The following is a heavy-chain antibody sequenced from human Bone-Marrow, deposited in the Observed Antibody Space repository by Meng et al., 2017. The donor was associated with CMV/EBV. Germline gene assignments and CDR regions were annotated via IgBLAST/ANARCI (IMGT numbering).Heavy chain of an antibody. J-gene: IGHJ4*02. CDR2: ISSSSYI. D-gene: IGHD6-6*01. Sequence: GESLKISCAASGFTFSSYSMNWVRQAPGKGLEWVSSISSSSYIYYADSVKGRFTISRDNAKNSLYLQMNSLRAEDTAVYYCARDFGSSFDYWGQGTLVTVSS. CDR3: ARDFGSSFDY. V-gene: IGHV3-21*01. CDR1: GFTFSSYS.